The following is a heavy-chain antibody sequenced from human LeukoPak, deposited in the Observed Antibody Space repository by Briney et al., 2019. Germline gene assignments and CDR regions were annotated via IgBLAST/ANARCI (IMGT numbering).Heavy chain of an antibody. V-gene: IGHV4-39*07. D-gene: IGHD3-16*01. CDR1: GGSISSSSYY. CDR2: IYYSGST. J-gene: IGHJ5*02. CDR3: ARVPTGDTWGWFDP. Sequence: PSETLSLTCTVSGGSISSSSYYWGWIRQPPGKGLEWIGSIYYSGSTYYNPSLKSRVTISVDTSKNQFSLKLSSVTAADTAVYYCARVPTGDTWGWFDPWGQGTLVTVSS.